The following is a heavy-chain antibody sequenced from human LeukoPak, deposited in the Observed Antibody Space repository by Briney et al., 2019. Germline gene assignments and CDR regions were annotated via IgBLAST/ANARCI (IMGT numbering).Heavy chain of an antibody. J-gene: IGHJ4*02. V-gene: IGHV4-39*01. D-gene: IGHD4-23*01. CDR3: ARHWVVTPNY. CDR2: IYYSGSA. Sequence: SETLSLTCIVSGGSISNSSYYWGWIRQPPGKGLEWIGSIYYSGSAYYNPSLKSRVTISVDTSKNQFSLKLTSVTATDTAVYYCARHWVVTPNYWGQGTLVTVSS. CDR1: GGSISNSSYY.